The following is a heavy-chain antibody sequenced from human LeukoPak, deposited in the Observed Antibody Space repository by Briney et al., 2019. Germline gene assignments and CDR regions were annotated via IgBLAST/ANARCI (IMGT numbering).Heavy chain of an antibody. D-gene: IGHD3-22*01. CDR3: AKVVNSGSYYYFDY. CDR1: GFTFSSYA. CDR2: IRNSGSDT. V-gene: IGHV3-23*01. Sequence: GGSLRLSCAASGFTFSSYAMGWVRQGPGKGLEWVSAIRNSGSDTYYTDSVKGRFTISRDNSKGTLYMEMNSLRVEDTAVYYCAKVVNSGSYYYFDYWGQGTLVTVSS. J-gene: IGHJ4*02.